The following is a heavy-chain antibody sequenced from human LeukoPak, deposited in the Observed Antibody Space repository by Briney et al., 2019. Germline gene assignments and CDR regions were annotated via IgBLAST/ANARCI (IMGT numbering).Heavy chain of an antibody. J-gene: IGHJ5*02. CDR1: GFTFSSYA. CDR3: AKGVISSGWMGSWFDP. D-gene: IGHD6-19*01. CDR2: ISGSGGST. Sequence: GGSLRLSCAASGFTFSSYAMSWVRQAPGKGLEWVSAISGSGGSTYYADSVKGRFTISRDNSKNTLYLQMNSLRAGDTAVYYCAKGVISSGWMGSWFDPWGQGTLVTVSS. V-gene: IGHV3-23*01.